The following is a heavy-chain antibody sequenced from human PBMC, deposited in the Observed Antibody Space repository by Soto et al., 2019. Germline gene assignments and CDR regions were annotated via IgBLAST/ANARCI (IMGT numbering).Heavy chain of an antibody. CDR2: INHSGST. CDR1: GGSFSGYY. Sequence: SETLSLTCAVYGGSFSGYYWSWIRQPPGKGLEWIGEINHSGSTNYNPSLKSRVTISVDTSKNQFSLKLSSVTAADTAVYYCARGRRGSSSWYRKNAFDIWGQGTMVTVSS. CDR3: ARGRRGSSSWYRKNAFDI. J-gene: IGHJ3*02. V-gene: IGHV4-34*01. D-gene: IGHD6-13*01.